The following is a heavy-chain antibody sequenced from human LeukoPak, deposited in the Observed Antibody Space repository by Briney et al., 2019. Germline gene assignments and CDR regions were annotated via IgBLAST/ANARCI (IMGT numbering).Heavy chain of an antibody. CDR2: IISNGGNT. V-gene: IGHV3-64*02. CDR3: ARERGVRPWD. J-gene: IGHJ4*02. D-gene: IGHD3-10*01. CDR1: GFPFSGYT. Sequence: GGSLRLSCAAPGFPFSGYTMHWVRQAPGKGLEYVSAIISNGGNTHYADSVKGRFTISRDNSKNTVFLQMGSLRAEDMAVYYCARERGVRPWDWGQGTLVTVSS.